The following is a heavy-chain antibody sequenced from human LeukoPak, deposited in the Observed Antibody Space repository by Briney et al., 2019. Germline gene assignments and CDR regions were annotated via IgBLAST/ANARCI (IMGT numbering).Heavy chain of an antibody. CDR3: ARGSRGYSYGYYDY. J-gene: IGHJ4*02. CDR1: GGSFSGYY. D-gene: IGHD5-18*01. CDR2: INHSGST. V-gene: IGHV4-34*01. Sequence: PSETLSLTCAVYGGSFSGYYWSWIRQPPGKGLEWIGEINHSGSTNHNPSLKSRVTISVDTSKNQFSLKLSPVTAADTAVYYCARGSRGYSYGYYDYWGQGTLVTVSS.